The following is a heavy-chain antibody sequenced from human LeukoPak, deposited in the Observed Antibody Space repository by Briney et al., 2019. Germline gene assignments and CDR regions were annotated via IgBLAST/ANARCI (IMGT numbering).Heavy chain of an antibody. CDR3: ARGLHPDPITMVRGVINGYFDY. CDR2: MYYSGST. V-gene: IGHV4-59*11. CDR1: GGSISSHY. D-gene: IGHD3-10*01. Sequence: SETLSLTCTISGGSISSHYWSWIRQPPGKGLEWIGYMYYSGSTNYNPSLKSRVTISVDTSKNQFSLKLSSVTAADTAVYYCARGLHPDPITMVRGVINGYFDYWGQGTLVTVSS. J-gene: IGHJ4*02.